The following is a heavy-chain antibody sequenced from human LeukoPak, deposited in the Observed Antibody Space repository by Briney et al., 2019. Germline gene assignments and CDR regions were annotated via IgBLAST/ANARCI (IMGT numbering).Heavy chain of an antibody. Sequence: KTGGSLRLSCAASGFTFSSYSFTWVRQAPGKGLEWVSSVNTVSSYIYYADSVRGRFTISRDNADNSVYLQMNGLRAEDTAVYYCARLRRNSDKSGYYYYYDYWGQGTLVTVSS. CDR1: GFTFSSYS. CDR2: VNTVSSYI. CDR3: ARLRRNSDKSGYYYYYDY. D-gene: IGHD3-22*01. V-gene: IGHV3-21*01. J-gene: IGHJ4*02.